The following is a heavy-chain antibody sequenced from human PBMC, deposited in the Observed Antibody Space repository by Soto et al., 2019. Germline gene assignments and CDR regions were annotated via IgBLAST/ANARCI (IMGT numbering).Heavy chain of an antibody. CDR1: GVTFSSYA. Sequence: QVPLVESGGGVVQPGRSLRLSCVASGVTFSSYAMHWVRQAPGKGLEWVAVISYDGSKKYYADPVKGRFTISRDNSKNTLYLEMNSLRAEDTALYYCARDRGSATTRYCYGMDVWGQGTTVTVSS. J-gene: IGHJ6*02. CDR3: ARDRGSATTRYCYGMDV. V-gene: IGHV3-30-3*01. CDR2: ISYDGSKK. D-gene: IGHD1-7*01.